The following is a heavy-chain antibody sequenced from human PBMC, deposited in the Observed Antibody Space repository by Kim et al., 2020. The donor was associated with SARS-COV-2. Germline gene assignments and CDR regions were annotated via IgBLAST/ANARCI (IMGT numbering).Heavy chain of an antibody. J-gene: IGHJ4*02. V-gene: IGHV5-51*01. CDR2: T. Sequence: TRYSPSFQGQVTISADKSISTAYLQWSSLKASDTAMYYCARRVPYSGIDYWGQGTLVTVSS. D-gene: IGHD2-15*01. CDR3: ARRVPYSGIDY.